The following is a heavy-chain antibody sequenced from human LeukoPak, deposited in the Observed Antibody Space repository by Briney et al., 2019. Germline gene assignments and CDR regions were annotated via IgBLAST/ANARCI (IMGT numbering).Heavy chain of an antibody. J-gene: IGHJ4*02. V-gene: IGHV3-11*01. D-gene: IGHD3-22*01. CDR1: GFTFSDFY. CDR2: ISNRGSTI. Sequence: PGGSLRLSCAASGFTFSDFYMTWIRQAPGKGLEWVSYISNRGSTIHYADSGRGRFTISRDNAKKSPYLQMNGLRAEDTAVYYCARSADRSGYFREITLYYFDYWGQGTLVTVSS. CDR3: ARSADRSGYFREITLYYFDY.